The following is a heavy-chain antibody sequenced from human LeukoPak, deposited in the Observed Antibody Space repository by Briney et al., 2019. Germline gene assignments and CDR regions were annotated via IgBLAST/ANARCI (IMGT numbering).Heavy chain of an antibody. Sequence: SETLSLTCTVSGGSMNSYYWTWIRQPPGKGLEWIGCIYYSGNTDYNPSLKSRVTMSVDTSKSQFSLKLSSVTAADTAVYYCARAALGYCSGGTCYSSWYFDLWGRGTLVTVSS. V-gene: IGHV4-59*01. CDR3: ARAALGYCSGGTCYSSWYFDL. D-gene: IGHD2-15*01. CDR1: GGSMNSYY. CDR2: IYYSGNT. J-gene: IGHJ2*01.